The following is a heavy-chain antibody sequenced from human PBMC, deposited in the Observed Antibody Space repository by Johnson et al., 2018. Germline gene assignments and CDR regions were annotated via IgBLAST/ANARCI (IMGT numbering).Heavy chain of an antibody. V-gene: IGHV3-30*18. Sequence: QVQLVQSGGGVVQPGRSLRLSCAASGFTFSSYGMHGVRQAPCKGLVWVSVISYDGSNKYYADSVEGRFTISRDNSKNPLYREMNSLKAEDTVVYYCSNSRGYYDSSGYYAFDIWGQGTMVTVSS. CDR3: SNSRGYYDSSGYYAFDI. CDR1: GFTFSSYG. J-gene: IGHJ3*02. CDR2: ISYDGSNK. D-gene: IGHD3-22*01.